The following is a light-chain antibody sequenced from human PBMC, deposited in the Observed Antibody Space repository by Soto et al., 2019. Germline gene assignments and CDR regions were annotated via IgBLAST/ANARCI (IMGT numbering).Light chain of an antibody. Sequence: EIVLTQSPGALSLSPGERATLSCRASQSVYNNYIAWYQQKPGQAPRTVIYGASIRATGIPDRFSGSGSGTDFTLSISRLEPEDSAVYYCQQYGSSPGTFGQGTRLEIK. CDR3: QQYGSSPGT. CDR1: QSVYNNY. V-gene: IGKV3-20*01. CDR2: GAS. J-gene: IGKJ5*01.